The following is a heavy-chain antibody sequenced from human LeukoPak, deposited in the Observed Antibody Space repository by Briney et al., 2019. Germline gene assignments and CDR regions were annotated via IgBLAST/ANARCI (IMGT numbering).Heavy chain of an antibody. D-gene: IGHD3-22*01. CDR2: IIPIFGTA. CDR3: ARSSSGPIWDAFDI. J-gene: IGHJ3*02. CDR1: GYTFTSYG. Sequence: SVKVSCKASGYTFTSYGISWVRQAPGQGLEWMGRIIPIFGTANYAQKFQGRVTITTDESTSTAYMELSSLRSEDTAVYYCARSSSGPIWDAFDIWGQGTMVTVSS. V-gene: IGHV1-69*05.